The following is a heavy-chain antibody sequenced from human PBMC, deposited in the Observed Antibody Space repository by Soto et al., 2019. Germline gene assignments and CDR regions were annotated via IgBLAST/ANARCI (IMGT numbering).Heavy chain of an antibody. CDR1: GFTFSSYA. J-gene: IGHJ4*02. D-gene: IGHD3-22*01. Sequence: GGSLRLSCVASGFTFSSYAMSWVRQAPGKGLEWVSAISGSGGSTYYADSVKGRFTISRDNSKNTVYLQMNSLRAEDTAVYYCAKGSGMIVVVIYIDYWGQGTLVTVSS. V-gene: IGHV3-23*01. CDR3: AKGSGMIVVVIYIDY. CDR2: ISGSGGST.